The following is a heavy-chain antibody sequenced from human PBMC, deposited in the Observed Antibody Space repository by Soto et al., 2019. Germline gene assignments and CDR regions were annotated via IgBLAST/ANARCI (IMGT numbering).Heavy chain of an antibody. CDR2: ISGRGSNT. CDR3: FFKQKTAYEISSRSRHSWLNRSSDL. D-gene: IGHD3-9*01. V-gene: IGHV3-23*01. J-gene: IGHJ2*01. Sequence: KGLEWVTTISGRGSNTYYADSVKGRFTISRDNSNNTLYLQMNSLRAEDTAVYFFFFKQKTAYEISSRSRHSWLNRSSDL.